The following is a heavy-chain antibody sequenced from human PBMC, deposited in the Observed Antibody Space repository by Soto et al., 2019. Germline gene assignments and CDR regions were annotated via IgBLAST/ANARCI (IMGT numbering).Heavy chain of an antibody. CDR3: AERALTAAGFDY. Sequence: EVQLLESGGGLVQPGGSLRLSCAASGFTFSNYAMTWVRQAPGKGLEWVSVITGSGGGTYFVDSVKGRFTISRDNSKNTVYLQMNSLRAEDTAVYYCAERALTAAGFDYWGQGTLVTVSS. J-gene: IGHJ4*02. V-gene: IGHV3-23*01. CDR2: ITGSGGGT. D-gene: IGHD6-13*01. CDR1: GFTFSNYA.